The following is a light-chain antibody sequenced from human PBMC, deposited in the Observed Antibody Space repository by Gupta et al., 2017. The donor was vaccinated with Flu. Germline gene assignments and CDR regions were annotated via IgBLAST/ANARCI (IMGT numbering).Light chain of an antibody. CDR3: QQYYSNPLT. CDR1: QRVLYSSNNKNY. Sequence: DIVMTQSPDSLAVSLVERATINCKSSQRVLYSSNNKNYLAWYQQKPGQPPKLLIYWASTRESGVPDRFSGSRSGTDFTLTISSLQAEDVAVYYCQQYYSNPLTFGGGTKVEIK. CDR2: WAS. V-gene: IGKV4-1*01. J-gene: IGKJ4*01.